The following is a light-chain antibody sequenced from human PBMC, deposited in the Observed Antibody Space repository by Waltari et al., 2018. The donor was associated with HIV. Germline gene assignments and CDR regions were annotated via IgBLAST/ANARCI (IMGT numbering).Light chain of an antibody. CDR2: YDN. J-gene: IGLJ2*01. CDR3: QVWDRPADQVI. CDR1: NIGSKS. Sequence: SYVLTQTPSVSGDPGETVTITCEGDNIGSKSVHWYQLKPGQAPRLVTFYDNDRPSGIPVRIYGSKGGNTATLTISRVEVGDEADYFCQVWDRPADQVIFGGGTKLTVL. V-gene: IGLV3-21*01.